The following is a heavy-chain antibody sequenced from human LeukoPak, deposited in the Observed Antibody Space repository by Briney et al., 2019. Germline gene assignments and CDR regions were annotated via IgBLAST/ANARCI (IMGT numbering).Heavy chain of an antibody. CDR3: ARGEGGYSGYGGDY. Sequence: PGGSLRLSCAASGFTFSSYSMNWIRQAQGKGLEWVSSISSSSSYIYYADSVKGRFTISRDNAKNSLYLQMNSLRAEDTAVYYCARGEGGYSGYGGDYWGQGTLVTVSS. V-gene: IGHV3-21*01. J-gene: IGHJ4*01. CDR2: ISSSSSYI. D-gene: IGHD5-12*01. CDR1: GFTFSSYS.